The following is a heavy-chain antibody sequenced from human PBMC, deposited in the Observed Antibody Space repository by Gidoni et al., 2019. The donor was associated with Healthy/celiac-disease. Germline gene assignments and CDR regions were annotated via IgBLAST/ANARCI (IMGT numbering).Heavy chain of an antibody. CDR1: GYSISSGYY. D-gene: IGHD3-10*01. CDR3: AKYYGSGSDAFDI. Sequence: QVQLQESGPGLVKPSETLSLTCTVSGYSISSGYYWGWIRQPPGKGLEWIGSIYHSGSTYYNPSLKSRVTISVDTSKNQFSLKLSSVTAADTAVYYCAKYYGSGSDAFDIWGQGTMVTVSS. V-gene: IGHV4-38-2*02. J-gene: IGHJ3*02. CDR2: IYHSGST.